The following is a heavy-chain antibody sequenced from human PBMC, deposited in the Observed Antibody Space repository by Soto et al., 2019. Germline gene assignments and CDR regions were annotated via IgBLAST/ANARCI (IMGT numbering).Heavy chain of an antibody. CDR3: AHSLINWGDAFDI. CDR1: EFSLSTSGVG. Sequence: QITLKESGPTLVKPTQTHTLNCTFSEFSLSTSGVGVGWSRQPPGKALEWLALLYWDDDTRFSPSLKSRLTITKDTSKNQVVLKMTNMDPVDTGTYYCAHSLINWGDAFDIWGQGAMVTVSS. CDR2: LYWDDDT. D-gene: IGHD7-27*01. V-gene: IGHV2-5*02. J-gene: IGHJ3*02.